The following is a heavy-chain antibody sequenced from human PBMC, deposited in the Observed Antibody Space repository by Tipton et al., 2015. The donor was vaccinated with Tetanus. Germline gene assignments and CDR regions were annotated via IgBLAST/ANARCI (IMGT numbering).Heavy chain of an antibody. D-gene: IGHD2-8*01. CDR2: IYPADSDT. CDR3: ARAHCSDGVCNFDF. Sequence: QLVQSGAEVKKPGESLKISCKGSGYIFTNYWIGWVRQMPGKGLEWMGTIYPADSDTRYSPSFQGQVTISVDKSINTAYLQWSSLKASDTSMFYCARAHCSDGVCNFDFWGQGALVTVAS. CDR1: GYIFTNYW. V-gene: IGHV5-51*01. J-gene: IGHJ4*02.